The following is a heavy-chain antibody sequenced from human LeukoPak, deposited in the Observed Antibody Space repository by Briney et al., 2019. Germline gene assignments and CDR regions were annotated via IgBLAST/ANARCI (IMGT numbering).Heavy chain of an antibody. CDR3: ARSPDYGDYVGWFDP. CDR2: IYYSGST. Sequence: SETLSLTYTVSGGSISSGGYYWSWIRQHPGKGLEWIGYIYYSGSTYYNPSLKSRVTISVDTSKNQFSLKLSSVTAADTAVYYCARSPDYGDYVGWFDPWGQGTLVTVSS. CDR1: GGSISSGGYY. V-gene: IGHV4-31*03. D-gene: IGHD4-17*01. J-gene: IGHJ5*02.